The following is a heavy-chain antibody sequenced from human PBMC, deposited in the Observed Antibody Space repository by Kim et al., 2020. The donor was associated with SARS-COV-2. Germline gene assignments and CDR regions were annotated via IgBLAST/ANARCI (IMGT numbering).Heavy chain of an antibody. CDR3: ARDLLFTGGGRRPYYYGSGSCMDV. V-gene: IGHV3-21*01. D-gene: IGHD3-10*01. CDR2: ISSSSSYI. J-gene: IGHJ6*02. CDR1: GFTFSSYS. Sequence: GGSLRLSCAASGFTFSSYSMNWVRQAPGKGLEWVSSISSSSSYIYYADSVKGRFTISRDNAKNSLYLQMNSLRAEDTAGYYCARDLLFTGGGRRPYYYGSGSCMDVWGQGTTVTFSS.